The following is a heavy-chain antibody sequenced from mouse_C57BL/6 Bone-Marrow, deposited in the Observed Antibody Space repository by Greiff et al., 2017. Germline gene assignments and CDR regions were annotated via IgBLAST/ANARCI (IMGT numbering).Heavy chain of an antibody. CDR3: ARQGYYSNSYAMDY. J-gene: IGHJ4*01. D-gene: IGHD2-5*01. CDR2: ISSGGRYT. CDR1: GFTFSSYG. V-gene: IGHV5-6*01. Sequence: EVQRVESGGDLVKPGGSLKLSCAASGFTFSSYGMSWVRQTPDKRLEWVATISSGGRYTYYPDSVKGRFTISRDNAKNTLYLQMSSLKSEDTAMYYCARQGYYSNSYAMDYWGQGTSVTVAS.